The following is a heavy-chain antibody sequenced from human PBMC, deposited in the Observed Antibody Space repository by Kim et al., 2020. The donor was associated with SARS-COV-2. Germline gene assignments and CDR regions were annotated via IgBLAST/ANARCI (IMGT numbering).Heavy chain of an antibody. Sequence: KGRFTSSRDNSKNTLYLQMNSLRAEDTAVYYGAKSPLTMIVRSYWYFDLWGRGTLVTVSS. J-gene: IGHJ2*01. D-gene: IGHD3-22*01. V-gene: IGHV3-23*01. CDR3: AKSPLTMIVRSYWYFDL.